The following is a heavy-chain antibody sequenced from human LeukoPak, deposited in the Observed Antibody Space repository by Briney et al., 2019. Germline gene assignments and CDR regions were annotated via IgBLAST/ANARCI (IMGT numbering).Heavy chain of an antibody. CDR3: AREGCSTSNCHVIGDDKWFDP. CDR2: INPYSGGT. CDR1: GYIFTAYH. V-gene: IGHV1-2*02. J-gene: IGHJ5*02. D-gene: IGHD2-2*01. Sequence: ASVKVSCRASGYIFTAYHMHWVRQAPGQGREWMGWINPYSGGTKYALKFQGRVTLTTDTSISTAYMDLSRLTSDDTAVYYCAREGCSTSNCHVIGDDKWFDPWGQGTLVTVSS.